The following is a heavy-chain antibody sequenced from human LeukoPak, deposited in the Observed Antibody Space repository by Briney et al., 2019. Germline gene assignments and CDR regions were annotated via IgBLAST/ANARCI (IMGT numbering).Heavy chain of an antibody. CDR3: ARVHSSDAFDI. D-gene: IGHD6-6*01. CDR2: IYSGGST. V-gene: IGHV3-66*01. J-gene: IGHJ3*02. Sequence: GGSLRLSCAASGFTVSSNYMSWVRQAPGKGLEWVSVIYSGGSTYYADSVKGRFTISRDNSKNTLYLQMNSLRAEDTAVYYCARVHSSDAFDIWGQGAMVTVSS. CDR1: GFTVSSNY.